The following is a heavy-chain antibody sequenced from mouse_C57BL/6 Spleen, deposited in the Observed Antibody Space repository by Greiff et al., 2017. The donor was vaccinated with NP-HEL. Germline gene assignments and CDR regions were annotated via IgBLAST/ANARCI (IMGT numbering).Heavy chain of an antibody. CDR3: ARPYYYGSLYYAMDY. V-gene: IGHV5-12*01. D-gene: IGHD1-1*01. CDR1: GFTFSDYY. Sequence: EVMLVESGGGLVQPGGSLKLSCAASGFTFSDYYMYWVRQTPEKRLEWVAYISNGGGSTYYPDTVKGRFTISRDNAKNTLYLQMSRLKSEDTAMYYCARPYYYGSLYYAMDYWGQGTSVTVSS. CDR2: ISNGGGST. J-gene: IGHJ4*01.